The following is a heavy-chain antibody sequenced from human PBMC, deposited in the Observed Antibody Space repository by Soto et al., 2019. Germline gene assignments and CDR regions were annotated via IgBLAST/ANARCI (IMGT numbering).Heavy chain of an antibody. J-gene: IGHJ4*02. CDR2: IYWDDDK. CDR3: AHRVNLGCSGDNCYSFDY. CDR1: GFSLSTSGVG. D-gene: IGHD2-15*01. Sequence: QITLKESGPTLVKPTQTLTLTCTFSGFSLSTSGVGVGWIRQPPGKALEWLALIYWDDDKRYSPSLKSRLTITKDTAKNQVVLTMTNMGPVDTATYYCAHRVNLGCSGDNCYSFDYWGQGTLVTVSS. V-gene: IGHV2-5*02.